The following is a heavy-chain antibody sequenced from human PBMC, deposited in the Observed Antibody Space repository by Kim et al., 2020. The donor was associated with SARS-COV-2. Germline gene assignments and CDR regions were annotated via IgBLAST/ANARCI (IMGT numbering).Heavy chain of an antibody. J-gene: IGHJ5*02. CDR1: GGSISSYY. CDR3: ARASTIFGVVLGFDP. Sequence: SETLSLTCTVSGGSISSYYWSWIRQPPGKGLEWIGYIYYSGSTNYNPSLKSRVTISVDTSKNQFSLKLSSVTAADTAVYYCARASTIFGVVLGFDPWGQG. D-gene: IGHD3-3*01. CDR2: IYYSGST. V-gene: IGHV4-59*01.